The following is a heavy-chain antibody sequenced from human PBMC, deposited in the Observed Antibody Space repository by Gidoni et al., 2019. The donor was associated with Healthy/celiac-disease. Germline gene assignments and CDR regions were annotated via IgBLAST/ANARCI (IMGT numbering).Heavy chain of an antibody. CDR2: ISGSGGST. CDR3: AKASSKYCSGGSCYHFDY. Sequence: EVQLLESGGGLVQPGGSLRLSCAASGFTFRSYAMSWVRQAPGKGLEWVSAISGSGGSTYYADSVKGRFTISRDNSKNTLYLQMNSLRAEDTAVYYCAKASSKYCSGGSCYHFDYWGQGTLVTVSS. J-gene: IGHJ4*02. D-gene: IGHD2-15*01. V-gene: IGHV3-23*01. CDR1: GFTFRSYA.